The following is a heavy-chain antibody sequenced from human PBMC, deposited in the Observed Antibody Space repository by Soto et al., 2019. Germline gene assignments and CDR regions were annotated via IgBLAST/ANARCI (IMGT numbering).Heavy chain of an antibody. CDR1: GGTFSSYA. CDR3: ARVGTGNYYDSSGPFYFDY. D-gene: IGHD3-22*01. Sequence: ASVKVSCKASGGTFSSYAISWVRQAPGQGLEWMGGIIPIFGTANYAQKFQGRVTITADGSTSTAYMELSSLGSEDTAVYYCARVGTGNYYDSSGPFYFDYWGQGTLVTVSS. V-gene: IGHV1-69*13. J-gene: IGHJ4*02. CDR2: IIPIFGTA.